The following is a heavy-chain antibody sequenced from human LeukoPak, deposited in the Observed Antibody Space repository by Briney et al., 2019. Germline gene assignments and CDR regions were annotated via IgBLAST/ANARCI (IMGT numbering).Heavy chain of an antibody. Sequence: SKTLSLTCTVSGGSISSYYWSWIRQPPGKGLEWIGYIYYSGSTNYNPSLKSRVTISVDTSKNQFSLKLSSVTAADTAVYYCARDLGSYYYDSSGYGRFDPWGQGTLVTVSS. D-gene: IGHD3-22*01. CDR2: IYYSGST. J-gene: IGHJ5*02. CDR1: GGSISSYY. CDR3: ARDLGSYYYDSSGYGRFDP. V-gene: IGHV4-59*01.